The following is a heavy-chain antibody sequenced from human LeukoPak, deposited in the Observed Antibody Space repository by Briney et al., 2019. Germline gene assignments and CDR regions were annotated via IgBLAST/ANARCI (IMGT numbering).Heavy chain of an antibody. Sequence: ASVKVSCKASGYTFTSYYMHWVRQAPGQGLEWMGIINPSGGSTSYAQKFQGRVTMTRDTSTSTVYMELSSLGSEDTAVYYCAREYYDILTGYQHFDYWGQGTLVTVSS. V-gene: IGHV1-46*03. D-gene: IGHD3-9*01. CDR3: AREYYDILTGYQHFDY. CDR1: GYTFTSYY. J-gene: IGHJ4*02. CDR2: INPSGGST.